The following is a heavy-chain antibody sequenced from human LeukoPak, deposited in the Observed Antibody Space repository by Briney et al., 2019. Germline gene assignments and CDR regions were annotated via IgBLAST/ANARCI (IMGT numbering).Heavy chain of an antibody. D-gene: IGHD6-13*01. CDR1: GFTFSSYA. J-gene: IGHJ4*02. V-gene: IGHV3-30*04. Sequence: GGSLRLSCAASGFTFSSYAMHWVRQAPGKGLEWVAVISYDGSNEYYADSVKGRFTISRDNSKNTLYLQMNSLRAEDTAVYCCARDAAAGTFDYWGQGTLVTVSS. CDR2: ISYDGSNE. CDR3: ARDAAAGTFDY.